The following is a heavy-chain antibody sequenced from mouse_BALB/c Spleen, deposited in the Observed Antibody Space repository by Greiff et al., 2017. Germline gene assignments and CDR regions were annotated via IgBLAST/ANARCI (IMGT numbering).Heavy chain of an antibody. D-gene: IGHD1-1*01. Sequence: QVQLKQSGPGLVAPSQSLSITCTVSGFSLTSYGVHWVRQPPGKGLEWLGVIWAGGSTNYNSALMSRLSISKDNSKSQVFLKMNSLQTDDTAMYYCARDNYGSSTWFAYWGQGTLVTVSA. CDR1: GFSLTSYG. V-gene: IGHV2-9*02. CDR2: IWAGGST. J-gene: IGHJ3*01. CDR3: ARDNYGSSTWFAY.